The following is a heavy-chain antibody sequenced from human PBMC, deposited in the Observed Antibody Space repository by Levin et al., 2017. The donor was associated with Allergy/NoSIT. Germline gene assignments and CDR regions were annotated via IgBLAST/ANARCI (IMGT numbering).Heavy chain of an antibody. Sequence: RGESLKISCDASGFTLSDYAMSWVRQAPGKGLEWVSVITGGGFNTYYGDSVKGRFTVSRDNSKNTLYLELNSLRAEDTAVYYCAKKQGGTTGFSFDVWGQGTMVTVSS. CDR2: ITGGGFNT. V-gene: IGHV3-23*01. J-gene: IGHJ3*01. D-gene: IGHD1-14*01. CDR1: GFTLSDYA. CDR3: AKKQGGTTGFSFDV.